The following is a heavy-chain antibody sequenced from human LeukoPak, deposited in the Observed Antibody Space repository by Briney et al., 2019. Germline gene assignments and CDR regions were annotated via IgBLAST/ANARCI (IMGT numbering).Heavy chain of an antibody. CDR1: GFTFSSYV. CDR3: AIQSSAVGD. CDR2: ITDSGGST. Sequence: GGSLRLSCAASGFTFSSYVMSWVGQAPGKGLEWVSAITDSGGSTFYADSVKGRFTISRDNSKNTLYLQMNSLRAEDTAVYYCAIQSSAVGDWGQGTLVTVSS. V-gene: IGHV3-23*01. J-gene: IGHJ4*02. D-gene: IGHD6-19*01.